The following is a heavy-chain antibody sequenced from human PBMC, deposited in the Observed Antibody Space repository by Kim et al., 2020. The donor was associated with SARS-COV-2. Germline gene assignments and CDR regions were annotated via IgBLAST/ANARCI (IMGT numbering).Heavy chain of an antibody. J-gene: IGHJ5*01. D-gene: IGHD4-17*01. Sequence: ADSVKGRLTISRDNSKNTLYLQMNSLRAEDTAVYYCAKDSGNDYGDQLDSWGQGTLVTVSS. CDR3: AKDSGNDYGDQLDS. V-gene: IGHV3-23*01.